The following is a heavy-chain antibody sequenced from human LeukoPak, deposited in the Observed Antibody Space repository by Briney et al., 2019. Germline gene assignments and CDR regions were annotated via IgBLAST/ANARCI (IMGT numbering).Heavy chain of an antibody. V-gene: IGHV3-48*03. D-gene: IGHD2-15*01. CDR2: ISGGGTTI. Sequence: PGGSLRLSCAASGFTFSTYEMNWVRQAPGKGLEWVSYISGGGTTIYYADSVKGRFTISRDNAKNSLYLQMNSLRAEDTAVYYCARGVVAAYRYYYYYHMDVGGKGTTVTVSS. CDR1: GFTFSTYE. J-gene: IGHJ6*03. CDR3: ARGVVAAYRYYYYYHMDV.